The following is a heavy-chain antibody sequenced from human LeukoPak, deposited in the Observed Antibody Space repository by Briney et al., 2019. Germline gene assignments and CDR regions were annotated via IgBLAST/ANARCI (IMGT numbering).Heavy chain of an antibody. CDR3: ARAHGSCSGGSCET. CDR2: IYYSGST. Sequence: PSETLSLTCTVSGGSISSYYWSWIRQPPGKGLEWIGYIYYSGSTNYNPSLRSRVTISVDTSKNQFSLKLSSVTAADTAVYYCARAHGSCSGGSCETWGQGTLVTVSS. V-gene: IGHV4-59*08. D-gene: IGHD2-15*01. J-gene: IGHJ4*02. CDR1: GGSISSYY.